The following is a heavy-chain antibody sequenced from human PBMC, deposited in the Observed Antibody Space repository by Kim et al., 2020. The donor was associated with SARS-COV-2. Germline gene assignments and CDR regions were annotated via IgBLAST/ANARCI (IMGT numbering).Heavy chain of an antibody. J-gene: IGHJ4*02. CDR1: GGSISSSSYY. D-gene: IGHD6-13*01. V-gene: IGHV4-39*01. Sequence: SETLSLTCTVSGGSISSSSYYWGWIRQPPGKGLVWIGRNYYSGSTYYNPFLKSRVTISVDTSKNQFPLKLSSVTAAETAVYYCARQWPAAAGPYFDYWGQGTLGTVSS. CDR2: NYYSGST. CDR3: ARQWPAAAGPYFDY.